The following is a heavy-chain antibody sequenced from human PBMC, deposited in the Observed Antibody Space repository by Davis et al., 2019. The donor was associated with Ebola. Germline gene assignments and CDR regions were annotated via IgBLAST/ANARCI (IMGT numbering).Heavy chain of an antibody. CDR2: IYSGGDT. Sequence: PGGSLRLSCAASGFTVSSNYMSWARQAPGKGLQWVSVIYSGGDTYYADSLKGRFTISRDNSRNTLYLQMHSLRAEDTALYYCAKEEASCDGDCYGYFDSWGQGTLVTVSS. CDR3: AKEEASCDGDCYGYFDS. D-gene: IGHD2-21*02. V-gene: IGHV3-66*01. J-gene: IGHJ4*02. CDR1: GFTVSSNY.